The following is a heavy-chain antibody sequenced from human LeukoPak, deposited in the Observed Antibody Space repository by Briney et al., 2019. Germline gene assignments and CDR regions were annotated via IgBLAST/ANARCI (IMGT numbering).Heavy chain of an antibody. CDR3: ARARSYIFVI. V-gene: IGHV3-7*01. D-gene: IGHD2-21*01. Sequence: PGGSLRLSCAASGFSFSGSWMSWVRQAPGKGLEWVAHIKPDESEKFYMDSVKGRFTVSRDNPKSLVFLLMNSLRAEDTAVYYCARARSYIFVIWGERTMVPVSS. CDR2: IKPDESEK. CDR1: GFSFSGSW. J-gene: IGHJ3*02.